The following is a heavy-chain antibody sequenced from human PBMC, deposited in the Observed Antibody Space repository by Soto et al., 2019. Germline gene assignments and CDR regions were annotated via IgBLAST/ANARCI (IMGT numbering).Heavy chain of an antibody. V-gene: IGHV1-2*04. D-gene: IGHD6-6*01. Sequence: ASVKVSFKASGYTFTGYYMHWLRQAPGQGLEWMGWINPNSGGTNYAQKFQGWVTMTRDTSISTAYMELSRLRSDDTAVYYCARDRGSSSSSRCGMDVWGQGTTVTVSS. CDR3: ARDRGSSSSSRCGMDV. CDR1: GYTFTGYY. J-gene: IGHJ6*02. CDR2: INPNSGGT.